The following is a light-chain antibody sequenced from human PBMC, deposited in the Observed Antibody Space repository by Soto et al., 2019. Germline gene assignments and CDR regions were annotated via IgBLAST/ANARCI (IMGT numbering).Light chain of an antibody. Sequence: EIVLTQSPGTLSLSPGERATLSCRASQSVSSSYLAWYQQKPGQAPRLLIYGASSRATCIPDRFSGSGSGTDLTLTISRLEPEDFAEYYCQQYGNSLPLTFGQGTRLEIK. CDR2: GAS. V-gene: IGKV3-20*01. J-gene: IGKJ5*01. CDR1: QSVSSSY. CDR3: QQYGNSLPLT.